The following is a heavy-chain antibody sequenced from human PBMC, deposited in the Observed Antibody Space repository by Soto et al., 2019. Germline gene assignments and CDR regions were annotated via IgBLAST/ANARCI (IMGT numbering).Heavy chain of an antibody. CDR1: GITFNTHA. D-gene: IGHD3-10*01. CDR2: IDASGDST. V-gene: IGHV3-23*01. CDR3: AKGTNYYGIFDY. Sequence: PGGSLRLSCAASGITFNTHAMSWVRQAPGKGLEWVSTIDASGDSTYHADSVRGRFTISRDNSKNTLYLQMDSLRAEDTAVYYCAKGTNYYGIFDYWGQGTLVTVS. J-gene: IGHJ4*02.